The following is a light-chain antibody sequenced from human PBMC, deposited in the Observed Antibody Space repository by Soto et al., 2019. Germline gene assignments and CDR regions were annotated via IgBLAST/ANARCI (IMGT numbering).Light chain of an antibody. Sequence: DIALTQSPATLSLSPGERATLSCLASQSVSNYYLAWYQQKPGQAPRLLIYGASNRATGIPDRFSGSGSGTDFTLTISRLEPEDFAVYYCQQYGSSGTFGQGTKVDIK. CDR2: GAS. CDR1: QSVSNYY. V-gene: IGKV3-20*01. CDR3: QQYGSSGT. J-gene: IGKJ1*01.